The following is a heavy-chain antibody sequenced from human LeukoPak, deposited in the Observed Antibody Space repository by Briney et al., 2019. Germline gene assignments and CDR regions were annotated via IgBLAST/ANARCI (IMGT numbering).Heavy chain of an antibody. J-gene: IGHJ5*02. CDR3: ARDLRIVGAAMVDWFDP. CDR1: GGSISSYY. Sequence: PSETLSLTCTVSGGSISSYYWSWIRQPAGKGLEWIGRIYTSGSTNYNPSLKSRVTMSVDTSKNQFSLKLSSVTAADTAVYYCARDLRIVGAAMVDWFDPWGQGTLVTVPS. D-gene: IGHD1-26*01. V-gene: IGHV4-4*07. CDR2: IYTSGST.